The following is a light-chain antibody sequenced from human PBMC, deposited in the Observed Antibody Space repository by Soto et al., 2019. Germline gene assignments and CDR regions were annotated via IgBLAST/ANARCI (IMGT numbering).Light chain of an antibody. CDR3: QQYGSSPRT. J-gene: IGKJ1*01. Sequence: EIVLTQSPGTLSLSPGERVTLSCRAGQSVSTSQLAWYQQKPGQAPRLLIFGASSRATGIPDRFRGSGSGTDFTLTISRLEPEDFAVYYCQQYGSSPRTFGRGTKVDIK. CDR2: GAS. V-gene: IGKV3-20*01. CDR1: QSVSTSQ.